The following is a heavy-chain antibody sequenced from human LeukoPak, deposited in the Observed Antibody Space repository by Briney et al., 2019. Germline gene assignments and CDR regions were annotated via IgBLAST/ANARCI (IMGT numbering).Heavy chain of an antibody. J-gene: IGHJ6*03. CDR3: ARGYYDILTGENYYYYYMDV. D-gene: IGHD3-9*01. CDR1: GGSISSYY. CDR2: IYYSGST. Sequence: PSETLSLTCTVSGGSISSYYWSWIRQPPGKGLEWIGYIYYSGSTNYDPSLKSRVTISVDTSKNQFSLKLSSVTAADTAVYYCARGYYDILTGENYYYYYMDVWGKGTTVTVSS. V-gene: IGHV4-59*01.